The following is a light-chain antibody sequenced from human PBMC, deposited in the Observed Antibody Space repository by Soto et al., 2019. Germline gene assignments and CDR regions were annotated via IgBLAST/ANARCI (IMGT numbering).Light chain of an antibody. CDR2: GAS. CDR1: QTVRTNY. Sequence: EIVLTQSPGTLSLSPGERATLSCRASQTVRTNYLAWFQHKPGQAPRLLIYGASSRATGIPDGFSGSGWGTAYPPTISRLEHEDFSEYFCQHYRDSPLTFGGGTKVEIK. CDR3: QHYRDSPLT. J-gene: IGKJ4*01. V-gene: IGKV3-20*01.